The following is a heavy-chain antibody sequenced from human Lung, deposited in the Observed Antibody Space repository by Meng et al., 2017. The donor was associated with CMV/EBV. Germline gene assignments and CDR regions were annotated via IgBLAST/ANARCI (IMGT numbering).Heavy chain of an antibody. Sequence: GSLRLXCIVSGDSVSSGSHYWSWIRQPPGKGLEWIGYIYYSGSTNYNPSLKSRVTISVDNSKNQFSLNLNSLTAADTAVYYCATVRYDSGRNYFAFDYWGQGXLVTVSS. CDR3: ATVRYDSGRNYFAFDY. V-gene: IGHV4-61*01. J-gene: IGHJ4*02. CDR2: IYYSGST. D-gene: IGHD1-7*01. CDR1: GDSVSSGSHY.